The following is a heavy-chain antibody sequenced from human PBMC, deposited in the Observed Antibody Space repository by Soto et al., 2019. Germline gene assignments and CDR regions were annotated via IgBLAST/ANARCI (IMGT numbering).Heavy chain of an antibody. Sequence: PGGSLRLSCAASGFTFSSYAMSWVRQAPGKGLEWVSAISGSGGSTYYADSVKGRFTISRDNSKNTLYLQMNSLRAEDTAVYYCAKDQAHTYYDFWSGYYTHLEESSYFDYWAQGSLVTVSS. J-gene: IGHJ4*02. CDR3: AKDQAHTYYDFWSGYYTHLEESSYFDY. CDR1: GFTFSSYA. D-gene: IGHD3-3*01. V-gene: IGHV3-23*01. CDR2: ISGSGGST.